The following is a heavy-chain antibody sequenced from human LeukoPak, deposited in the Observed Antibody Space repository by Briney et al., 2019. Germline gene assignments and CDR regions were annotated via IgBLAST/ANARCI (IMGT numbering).Heavy chain of an antibody. CDR2: IYYSGST. V-gene: IGHV4-59*01. D-gene: IGHD7-27*01. CDR3: ARTYLGIEYYFDY. J-gene: IGHJ4*02. Sequence: PPETLSLTCTVSGGSISSYYWSWIRQPPGKGLEWIGYIYYSGSTNYNPSLKSRVTISVDTSKNQFSLKLSSVTAADTAVYYCARTYLGIEYYFDYWGQGTLVTVSS. CDR1: GGSISSYY.